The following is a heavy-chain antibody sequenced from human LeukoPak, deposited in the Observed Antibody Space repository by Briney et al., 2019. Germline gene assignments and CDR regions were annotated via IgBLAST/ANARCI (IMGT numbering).Heavy chain of an antibody. D-gene: IGHD3/OR15-3a*01. CDR2: INHSGST. V-gene: IGHV4-34*01. Sequence: PSETLSLTCAVYGGSFSGYYWSWIRQPPGKGLEWIGEINHSGSTNYNPSLKSRVTISVDTSKNQYSLKLTSVTAADTAVYYCARQTGSGLFILPGGQGTLVTVSS. J-gene: IGHJ4*02. CDR3: ARQTGSGLFILP. CDR1: GGSFSGYY.